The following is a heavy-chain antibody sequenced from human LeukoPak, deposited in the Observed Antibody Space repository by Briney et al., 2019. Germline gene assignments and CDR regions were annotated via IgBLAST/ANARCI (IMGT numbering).Heavy chain of an antibody. V-gene: IGHV1-8*02. CDR3: ARGLYDSSGYYYGVGDY. D-gene: IGHD3-22*01. Sequence: ASVKVSCKASGYTFTSYGISWVRQATGQGLEWMGWMNPNSGNTGYAQKFQGRVTMTRNTSISTAYMELSSLRPEDTAVYYCARGLYDSSGYYYGVGDYWGQGTLVTVSS. CDR2: MNPNSGNT. CDR1: GYTFTSYG. J-gene: IGHJ4*02.